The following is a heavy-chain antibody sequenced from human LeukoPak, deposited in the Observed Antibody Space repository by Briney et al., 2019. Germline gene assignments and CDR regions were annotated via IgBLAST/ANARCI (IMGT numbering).Heavy chain of an antibody. V-gene: IGHV4-39*01. CDR3: ARQTNRGAGNFDS. J-gene: IGHJ4*02. Sequence: PSETLSLTCTVSGGSISSSTYYWGWIRQAPGKGLEWIGTIYYSDSTNSNPSLRSRVTISVDMSKNQLSLNLNSVTAADTAVYYCARQTNRGAGNFDSWGQETQGTVSS. D-gene: IGHD1-1*01. CDR2: IYYSDST. CDR1: GGSISSSTYY.